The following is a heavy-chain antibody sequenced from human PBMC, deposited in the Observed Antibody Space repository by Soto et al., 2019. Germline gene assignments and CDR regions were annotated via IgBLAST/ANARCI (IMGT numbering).Heavy chain of an antibody. Sequence: GGSLRLSCAASGFTFSDYYIHWIRRAPGKGLEWISYISGNGEIIQYADSVKGRFTISRDNAKNSLYLQMNSLRAEDTALYYCASHILKNRDAFDIWGQGTMVTVSS. CDR1: GFTFSDYY. D-gene: IGHD2-2*02. J-gene: IGHJ3*02. CDR2: ISGNGEII. V-gene: IGHV3-11*01. CDR3: ASHILKNRDAFDI.